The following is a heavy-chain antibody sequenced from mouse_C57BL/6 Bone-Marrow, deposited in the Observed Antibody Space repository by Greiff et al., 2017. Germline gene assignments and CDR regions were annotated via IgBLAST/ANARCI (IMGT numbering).Heavy chain of an antibody. CDR1: GYSFTSYY. J-gene: IGHJ3*01. D-gene: IGHD3-1*01. CDR3: GSRGFAY. Sequence: QVQLQQSGPELVKPGASVKISCKASGYSFTSYYIHWVKQRPVQGLEWIGWIYPGSGNTKYTEKFKGKATLTADTSSSTAYMQLSSLTSEGSAVYYCGSRGFAYWGQGTLVTVSA. CDR2: IYPGSGNT. V-gene: IGHV1-66*01.